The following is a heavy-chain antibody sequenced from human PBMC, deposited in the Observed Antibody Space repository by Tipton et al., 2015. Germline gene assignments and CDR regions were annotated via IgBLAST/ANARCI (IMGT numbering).Heavy chain of an antibody. J-gene: IGHJ4*02. V-gene: IGHV4-61*01. CDR3: ARARGRHGGLFDS. CDR1: GGSVSTSNYY. CDR2: ISYSGST. Sequence: TLSLTCTVSGGSVSTSNYYWGWIRQSPGKGLEWIGYISYSGSTHYNPSLKRRVTISLDTSKNQFSLTLNSVTAADTAVYYCARARGRHGGLFDSWGQGTLVTVSS. D-gene: IGHD4-23*01.